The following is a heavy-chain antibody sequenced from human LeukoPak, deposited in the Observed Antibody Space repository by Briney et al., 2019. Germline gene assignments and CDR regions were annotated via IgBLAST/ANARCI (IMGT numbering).Heavy chain of an antibody. J-gene: IGHJ6*03. CDR1: GYTFTGYY. CDR3: ARDIGIFPYYYYMDV. V-gene: IGHV1-2*02. Sequence: GASVKVSCKASGYTFTGYYMHWVRQAPGQGLEWMGWINPNSGGTNYAQKLQGRVTMTTDTSTSTAYMELRSLRSDDTAVYYCARDIGIFPYYYYMDVWGKGTTVTISS. D-gene: IGHD2-15*01. CDR2: INPNSGGT.